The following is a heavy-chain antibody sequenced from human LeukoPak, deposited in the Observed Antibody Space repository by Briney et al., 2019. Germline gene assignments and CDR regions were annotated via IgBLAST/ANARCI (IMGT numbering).Heavy chain of an antibody. CDR2: IIPILGIA. CDR3: ARAVAGTFPFDY. D-gene: IGHD6-19*01. Sequence: GSSVKVPCKASGGTSSSYTISWVRQAPGQGLEWMGRIIPILGIANYAQKFQGRVTITADKSTSTAYMELSSLRSEDTAVYYCARAVAGTFPFDYWGQGTLVTVSS. J-gene: IGHJ4*02. V-gene: IGHV1-69*02. CDR1: GGTSSSYT.